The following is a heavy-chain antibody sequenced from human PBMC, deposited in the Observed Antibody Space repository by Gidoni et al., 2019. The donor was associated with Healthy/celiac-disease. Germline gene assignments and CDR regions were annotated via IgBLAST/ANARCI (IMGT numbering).Heavy chain of an antibody. Sequence: QLQLQESGPGLVKPSETLSLSCTVSGGSISSSSYSWGWIRQPPGKGLEWVGSIYYSESTYYNPSLKSRVTISVKTSKNQFSLKLGSVTAADTAVYYCGVAPSAIDYWGQGTLVTVSS. CDR2: IYYSEST. CDR3: GVAPSAIDY. CDR1: GGSISSSSYS. D-gene: IGHD6-25*01. V-gene: IGHV4-39*01. J-gene: IGHJ4*02.